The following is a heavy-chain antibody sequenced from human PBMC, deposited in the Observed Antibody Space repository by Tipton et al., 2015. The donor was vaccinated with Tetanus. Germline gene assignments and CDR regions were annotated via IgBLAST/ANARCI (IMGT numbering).Heavy chain of an antibody. Sequence: TLSLTCTVSGGSINRYYWSWIRQSPGKGLEWIGYINYSGTTNYASSLQSRVIISVDTSKNQFSLKLNSVTAADTAVYYCARHSAMPAAIVYYAMDVWGQGTTVTVSS. CDR1: GGSINRYY. CDR2: INYSGTT. V-gene: IGHV4-59*01. D-gene: IGHD2-2*02. J-gene: IGHJ6*02. CDR3: ARHSAMPAAIVYYAMDV.